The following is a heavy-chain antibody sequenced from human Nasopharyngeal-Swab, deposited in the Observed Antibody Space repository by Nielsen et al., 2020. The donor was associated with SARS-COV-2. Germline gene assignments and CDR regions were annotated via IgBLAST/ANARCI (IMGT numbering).Heavy chain of an antibody. D-gene: IGHD3-9*01. V-gene: IGHV5-51*01. CDR1: GYDFAYHW. CDR2: IFPGDSET. Sequence: GESLKIYCKTSGYDFAYHWIGWVRQMPGKGPEWLGLIFPGDSETKYIPSFQGQVIISVDKSITTAYLQWSSLSASDTAIYYCARNDILTGYSPDYWGQGTLVTVSS. CDR3: ARNDILTGYSPDY. J-gene: IGHJ4*02.